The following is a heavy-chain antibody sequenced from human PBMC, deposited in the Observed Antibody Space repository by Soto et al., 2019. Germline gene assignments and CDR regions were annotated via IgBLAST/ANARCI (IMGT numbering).Heavy chain of an antibody. V-gene: IGHV3-21*01. J-gene: IGHJ4*02. D-gene: IGHD6-13*01. Sequence: EVQLVASGGGLVKPGGSLRLSCAASGFTFSSYSMNWVRQAPGKGLEWVSSISSASSYTYYADSVKGRFTISRDNAENSLFLQVNSLRAEDTAVYYCARVKTGSAAGIGSPADYWGQGTLVTVSS. CDR3: ARVKTGSAAGIGSPADY. CDR1: GFTFSSYS. CDR2: ISSASSYT.